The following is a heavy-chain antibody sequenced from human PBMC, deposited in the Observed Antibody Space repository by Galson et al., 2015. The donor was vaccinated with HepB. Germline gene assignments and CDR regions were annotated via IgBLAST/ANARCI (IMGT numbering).Heavy chain of an antibody. D-gene: IGHD3-10*01. CDR1: GFTVNSNY. V-gene: IGHV3-53*04. CDR2: IYSGGST. CDR3: ARGYGSGSPRAFDI. J-gene: IGHJ3*02. Sequence: SLRLSCAASGFTVNSNYMSWVRQAPGKGLEWVSVIYSGGSTYYADSVKGRFTISRHNSKNTLYLQMNSLRAEDTAVYYCARGYGSGSPRAFDIWGQGTMVTVSS.